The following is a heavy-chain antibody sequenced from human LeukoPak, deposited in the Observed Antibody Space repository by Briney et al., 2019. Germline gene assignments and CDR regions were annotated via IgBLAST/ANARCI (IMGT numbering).Heavy chain of an antibody. V-gene: IGHV1-2*02. J-gene: IGHJ4*02. D-gene: IGHD3-10*01. CDR1: GYTFTGYY. CDR2: INPNSGGT. CDR3: ARDARFGEFRFDY. Sequence: ASVKVSCKASGYTFTGYYMHWVRQAPGQGLEWMGWINPNSGGTNYAQKFQGRVTMTRDTSISTAYMELSRLRSDDTAVYYCARDARFGEFRFDYWGQETLVTVSS.